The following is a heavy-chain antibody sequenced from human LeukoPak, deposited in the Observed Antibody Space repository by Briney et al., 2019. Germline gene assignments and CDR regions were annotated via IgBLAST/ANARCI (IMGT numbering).Heavy chain of an antibody. D-gene: IGHD3-10*01. J-gene: IGHJ6*03. Sequence: GGSLRLSCAASGFTFSSYGMHWVRQAPGKGLEWVAFIRYDGSNKYYADSVKGRFTISRDNSKNTLYLQMNSLRAEDTAVYYCARDRTTMVRDYYYYMDVWGKGTTVTVSS. CDR1: GFTFSSYG. CDR2: IRYDGSNK. CDR3: ARDRTTMVRDYYYYMDV. V-gene: IGHV3-30*02.